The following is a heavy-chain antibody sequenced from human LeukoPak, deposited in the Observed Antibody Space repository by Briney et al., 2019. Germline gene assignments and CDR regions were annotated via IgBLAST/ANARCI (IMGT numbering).Heavy chain of an antibody. D-gene: IGHD7-27*01. V-gene: IGHV4-39*07. J-gene: IGHJ4*02. CDR1: GGSISSSSYY. CDR2: INHTGAP. CDR3: ARGHAWGSDFDY. Sequence: SGTLSLTCAVSGGSISSSSYYWGWIRQPPGKGLEWIGEINHTGAPTYIPSLKSRVTISIDTSKNQFSLKLISVTAADTAVYYCARGHAWGSDFDYWGQGTLVTVSS.